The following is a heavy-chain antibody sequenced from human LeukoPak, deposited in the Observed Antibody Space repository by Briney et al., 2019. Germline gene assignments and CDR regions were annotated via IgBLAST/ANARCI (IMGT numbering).Heavy chain of an antibody. D-gene: IGHD5-18*01. CDR1: GFTFNSYW. Sequence: GGSLRLSCAASGFTFNSYWMSWVRQAQGKGLEWVANIKQDGSEKHYVDSVKGRFTISRDNAKNSLFLQMNSLRAEDTAVYYCARGWRGYSYDSPFDFWGQGTLVTVSS. CDR3: ARGWRGYSYDSPFDF. CDR2: IKQDGSEK. J-gene: IGHJ4*02. V-gene: IGHV3-7*01.